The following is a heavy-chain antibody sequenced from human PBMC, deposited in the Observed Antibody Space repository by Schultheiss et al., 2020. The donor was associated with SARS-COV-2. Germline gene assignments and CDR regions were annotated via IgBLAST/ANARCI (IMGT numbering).Heavy chain of an antibody. J-gene: IGHJ6*03. V-gene: IGHV3-23*01. CDR3: AKDMGNSPVYYYYYMDV. D-gene: IGHD4-23*01. CDR2: ISGSGGST. Sequence: GGSLRLSCAASGFTFSDYYMSWVRQAPGKGLEWVSAISGSGGSTYYADSVKGRFTISRDNSKNTLYLQMNSLRAEDTAVYYCAKDMGNSPVYYYYYMDVWGKGTTVTVSS. CDR1: GFTFSDYY.